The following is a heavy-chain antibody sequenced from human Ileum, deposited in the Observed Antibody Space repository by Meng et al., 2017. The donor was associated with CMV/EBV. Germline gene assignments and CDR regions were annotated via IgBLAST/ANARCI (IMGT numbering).Heavy chain of an antibody. CDR3: ARSDVAAAGNYYGLDV. CDR1: GYTFTGYY. Sequence: ASVKVSCKASGYTFTGYYIHWMRRAPGHGLEWMGWVNPNTGDTNYAQKFQDRVTITRDTSITTAYMDLSRLRCDDTAVYYCARSDVAAAGNYYGLDVWGQGTTVTVSS. D-gene: IGHD6-13*01. V-gene: IGHV1-2*02. CDR2: VNPNTGDT. J-gene: IGHJ6*02.